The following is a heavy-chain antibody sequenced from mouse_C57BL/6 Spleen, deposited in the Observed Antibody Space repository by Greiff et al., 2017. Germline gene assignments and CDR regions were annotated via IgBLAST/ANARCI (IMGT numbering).Heavy chain of an antibody. J-gene: IGHJ2*01. CDR1: GYSITSGYY. CDR2: ISYDGSN. V-gene: IGHV3-6*01. CDR3: ALTGTLYYFDY. D-gene: IGHD4-1*01. Sequence: EVKLMESGPGLVKPSQSLSLTCSVTGYSITSGYYWNWIRQFPGNKLEWMGYISYDGSNNYNPSLKNRISITRDTSKNQFFLKLNSVTTEDTATYYCALTGTLYYFDYWGQGTTLTVSS.